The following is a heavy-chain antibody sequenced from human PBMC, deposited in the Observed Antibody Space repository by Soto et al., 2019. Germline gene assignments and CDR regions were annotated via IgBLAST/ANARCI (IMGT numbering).Heavy chain of an antibody. J-gene: IGHJ3*01. D-gene: IGHD3-22*01. CDR2: IYSSGST. CDR1: GFTFSSND. V-gene: IGHV3-53*01. CDR3: ATRPLLPGAP. Sequence: EVQLVESGGGLIQPGGSLRLSCAASGFTFSSNDMNWVRQAPGKGLEWVSLIYSSGSTSYADSVKGRFTISRDNSKNTLYLQMSILRAEDTAVYYCATRPLLPGAPWGQGTMVTVSS.